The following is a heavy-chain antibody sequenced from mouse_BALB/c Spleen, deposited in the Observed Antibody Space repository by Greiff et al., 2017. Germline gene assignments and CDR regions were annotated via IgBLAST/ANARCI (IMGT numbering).Heavy chain of an antibody. Sequence: VKLQESGPELVKPGASVKMSCKASGYTFTSYYIHWVKQRPGQGLEWIGWIYPGDGSTKYNEKFKGKTTLTADKSSSTAYMLLSSLTSEDSAIYFCARRIHYYGVWYFDVWGAGTTVTVSS. V-gene: IGHV1S56*01. CDR1: GYTFTSYY. J-gene: IGHJ1*01. D-gene: IGHD1-2*01. CDR2: IYPGDGST. CDR3: ARRIHYYGVWYFDV.